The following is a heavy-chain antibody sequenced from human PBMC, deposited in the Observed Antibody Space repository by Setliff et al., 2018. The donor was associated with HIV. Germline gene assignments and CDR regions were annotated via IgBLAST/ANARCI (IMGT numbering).Heavy chain of an antibody. CDR2: VHSYGSV. V-gene: IGHV4-39*01. CDR1: GGSISSSNYY. CDR3: ARHGDYEYFQH. Sequence: PSETLSLTCSVSGGSISSSNYYWGWLRQPPGKGLEWIGSVHSYGSVYYNPSLQSRVTVSVDTSNNRFSLNLRSVTATDTAIYYCARHGDYEYFQHWGRGTPVTVSS. J-gene: IGHJ1*01. D-gene: IGHD4-17*01.